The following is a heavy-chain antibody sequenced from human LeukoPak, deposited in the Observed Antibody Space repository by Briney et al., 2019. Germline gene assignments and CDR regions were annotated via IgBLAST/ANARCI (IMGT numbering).Heavy chain of an antibody. Sequence: GGSLRLSCAASGFTFSSYWMSWVRQAPGKGLEWVANIKQDGSEKYYVDSVKGRFTISRDNAKNSLYLQMNSLRAEDTAVYYCASTLPVTYYYGSGSYYNDYWGQGTLVTVSS. CDR1: GFTFSSYW. D-gene: IGHD3-10*01. CDR2: IKQDGSEK. J-gene: IGHJ4*02. CDR3: ASTLPVTYYYGSGSYYNDY. V-gene: IGHV3-7*01.